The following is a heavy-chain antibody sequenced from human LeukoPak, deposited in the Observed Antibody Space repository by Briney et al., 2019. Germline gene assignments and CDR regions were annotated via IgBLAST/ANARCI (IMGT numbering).Heavy chain of an antibody. CDR3: AKPYDTSGNYWAPFDY. J-gene: IGHJ4*02. V-gene: IGHV3-23*01. CDR2: IGGTGDST. D-gene: IGHD3-22*01. Sequence: GGSLRLSCAASGFTYSTYAMTWVRQAPGKGLEWVSAIGGTGDSTYYADSVKGRFTISRDNSKNTLYLQMNSLRAEDTAIYYCAKPYDTSGNYWAPFDYWGQGTLVTVSS. CDR1: GFTYSTYA.